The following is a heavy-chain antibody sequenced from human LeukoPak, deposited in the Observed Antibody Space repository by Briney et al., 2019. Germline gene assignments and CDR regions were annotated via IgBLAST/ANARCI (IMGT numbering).Heavy chain of an antibody. CDR1: GFTFSSYG. D-gene: IGHD2-15*01. CDR2: MYYDGISK. V-gene: IGHV3-33*01. CDR3: ARDYYCSGGSCLYFDY. Sequence: SGGSLRLSCAASGFTFSSYGMHWVRQAPGKWLEWVAVMYYDGISKYYADSVKGRFTISRDNSNNTLYLQMNSLRVEDTGVYYCARDYYCSGGSCLYFDYWGQGTLVTVSS. J-gene: IGHJ4*02.